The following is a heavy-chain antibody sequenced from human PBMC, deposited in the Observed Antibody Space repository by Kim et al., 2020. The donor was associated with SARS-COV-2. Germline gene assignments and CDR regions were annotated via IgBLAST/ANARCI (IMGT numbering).Heavy chain of an antibody. Sequence: GTTDYAAPVKGRFTISRDDSKNTLYLQMNSLKTEDTAVYYCTTGRGYYGSWGQGTLVTVSS. D-gene: IGHD3-22*01. CDR2: GTT. J-gene: IGHJ4*02. CDR3: TTGRGYYGS. V-gene: IGHV3-15*01.